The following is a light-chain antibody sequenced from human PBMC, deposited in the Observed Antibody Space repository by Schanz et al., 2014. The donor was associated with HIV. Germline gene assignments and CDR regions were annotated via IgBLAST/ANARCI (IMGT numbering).Light chain of an antibody. CDR2: EVN. Sequence: QSALTQPASVSGSPGQSITISCTGTSSDVGSYNLVSWYQQHPGKAPKLMIYEVNKRPSGVSNRFSGSKSGNTASLTISRLQAEDESDYYCSSFTSTSTLVFGTGTKLTVL. CDR3: SSFTSTSTLV. V-gene: IGLV2-14*02. J-gene: IGLJ1*01. CDR1: SSDVGSYNL.